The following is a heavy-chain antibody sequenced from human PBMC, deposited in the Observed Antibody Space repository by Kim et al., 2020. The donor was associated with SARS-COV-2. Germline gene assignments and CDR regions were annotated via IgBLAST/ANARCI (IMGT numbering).Heavy chain of an antibody. CDR2: ISYDGSNK. Sequence: GGSLRLSCAASGFTFSSYGMHWVRQAPGKGLEWVAVISYDGSNKYYADSVKGRFTISRDNSKNTLYLQMNSLRAEDTAVYYCAKEVLGSGSYYIYYYYYYGMDVWGQGTTVTVSS. J-gene: IGHJ6*02. CDR3: AKEVLGSGSYYIYYYYYYGMDV. CDR1: GFTFSSYG. D-gene: IGHD3-10*01. V-gene: IGHV3-30*18.